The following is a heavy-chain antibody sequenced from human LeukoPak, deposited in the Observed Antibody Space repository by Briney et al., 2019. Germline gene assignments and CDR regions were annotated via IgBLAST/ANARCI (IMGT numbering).Heavy chain of an antibody. J-gene: IGHJ3*02. CDR3: ARKRGVGVDRNAFDI. V-gene: IGHV1-2*02. D-gene: IGHD3-3*01. CDR2: ISPNSVEK. CDR1: GYTFSDYY. Sequence: ASVKVSCKASGYTFSDYYMHWVRQAPAQGLEWMGWISPNSVEKVYAHKFQGRVTMTRDTSISTAYMELSRLRSDDTAVYYCARKRGVGVDRNAFDIWGQGTMVTVSS.